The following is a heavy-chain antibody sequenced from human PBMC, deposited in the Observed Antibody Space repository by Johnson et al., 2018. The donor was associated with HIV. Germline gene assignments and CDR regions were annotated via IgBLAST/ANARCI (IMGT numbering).Heavy chain of an antibody. J-gene: IGHJ3*02. D-gene: IGHD3-22*01. CDR1: GFTFSGSA. CDR3: TSTPPYDYDSGGCMWDAFDI. CDR2: IRSKANSYAT. Sequence: VQLVESGGGLVKPGGSLRLSCAASGFTFSGSAMHWVRQASGKGLEWVGRIRSKANSYATAYAASVKGRFTISRDDSKNTAFLQMNSLKTEDTAVYYCTSTPPYDYDSGGCMWDAFDIWGQVTMVTVSS. V-gene: IGHV3-73*01.